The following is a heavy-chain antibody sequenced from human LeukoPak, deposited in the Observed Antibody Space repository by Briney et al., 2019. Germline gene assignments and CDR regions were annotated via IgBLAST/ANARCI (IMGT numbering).Heavy chain of an antibody. CDR3: ARVTGGSYFKFDN. Sequence: ASVKVSCRASGYTFINYFMHWVRQAPGQGLEWMGIINPSGGSTGYAQKFQGRVTMTRDTSTTTVYMELSSLRSEDTAVYYCARVTGGSYFKFDNWGQGTQVTVSS. D-gene: IGHD1-26*01. V-gene: IGHV1-46*01. CDR2: INPSGGST. CDR1: GYTFINYF. J-gene: IGHJ4*02.